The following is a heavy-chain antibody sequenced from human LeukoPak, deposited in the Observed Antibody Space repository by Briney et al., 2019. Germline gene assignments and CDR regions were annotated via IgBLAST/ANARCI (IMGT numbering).Heavy chain of an antibody. CDR2: IIPIFGTA. D-gene: IGHD6-6*01. Sequence: GASVKVSCKASGGTFSSYAISWVRQAPGQGLEWMGRIIPIFGTANYAQKFQGRVTITTDESTSTAYMELSSLRSEDTAVYYCAREGTLWHSSSSYRFDPWGQGTLVTVSS. CDR1: GGTFSSYA. V-gene: IGHV1-69*05. J-gene: IGHJ5*02. CDR3: AREGTLWHSSSSYRFDP.